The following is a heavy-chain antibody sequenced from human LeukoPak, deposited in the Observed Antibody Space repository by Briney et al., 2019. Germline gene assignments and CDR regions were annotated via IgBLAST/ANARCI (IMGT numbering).Heavy chain of an antibody. CDR1: GGSISSYY. CDR3: ARDSSSTATSLDY. D-gene: IGHD2-15*01. J-gene: IGHJ4*02. CDR2: IYYSGNT. Sequence: SQTLSLTCTVSGGSISSYYWSWIRQPPGKGLEWIGYIYYSGNTNYNPSLTSRATISVDTSKNQFSLRLTSVTAADTAVYYCARDSSSTATSLDYWGQGILVTVSS. V-gene: IGHV4-59*01.